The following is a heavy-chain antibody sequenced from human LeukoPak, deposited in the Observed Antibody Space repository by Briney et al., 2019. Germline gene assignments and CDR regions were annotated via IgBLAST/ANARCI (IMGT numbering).Heavy chain of an antibody. D-gene: IGHD2-15*01. CDR3: AKDHPSDGWPTFEY. CDR1: GFSVSSRA. V-gene: IGHV3-23*01. J-gene: IGHJ4*02. Sequence: GGSLRLSCAASGFSVSSRAMSWVRQAPGKGLEWLSSITNNAGKTYYAASVKGRFTISRDEHQNTVFLAMSSLRVEDTAVYYCAKDHPSDGWPTFEYWGQGILVTVSS. CDR2: ITNNAGKT.